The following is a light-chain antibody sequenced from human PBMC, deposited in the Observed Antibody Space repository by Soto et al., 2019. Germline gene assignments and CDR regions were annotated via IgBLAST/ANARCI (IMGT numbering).Light chain of an antibody. Sequence: EIVMTQSPATLSVSPGERATLSCRASQSVRKNLAWYQQKPGLAHRLLISAASTRATGIPARFSGNGSETEFTLTIDNLQSEDYALNYCQQYNKWRPWTFGQGTKLDIK. J-gene: IGKJ1*01. CDR1: QSVRKN. CDR2: AAS. CDR3: QQYNKWRPWT. V-gene: IGKV3-15*01.